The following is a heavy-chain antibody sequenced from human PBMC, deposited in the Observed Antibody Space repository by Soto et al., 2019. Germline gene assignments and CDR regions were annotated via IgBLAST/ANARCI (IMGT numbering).Heavy chain of an antibody. CDR3: ARDLSVAGRLYFDY. Sequence: QVQLQESGPGLVKPSQTLSLTCTVSGGSISSGGSYWSWIRQHPGKGLEWIGYISYSGSTYYNPSLKSRVTISVDTSKHQFSLEMSSVTAADTAVYYCARDLSVAGRLYFDYWGQGTLVTVSS. J-gene: IGHJ4*02. V-gene: IGHV4-31*03. CDR2: ISYSGST. CDR1: GGSISSGGSY. D-gene: IGHD6-19*01.